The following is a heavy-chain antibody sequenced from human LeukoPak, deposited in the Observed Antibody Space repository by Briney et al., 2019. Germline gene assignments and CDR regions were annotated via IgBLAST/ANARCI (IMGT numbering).Heavy chain of an antibody. CDR1: GFTFSSYW. CDR3: ARETSGYCDGGTCYSFHYFDH. D-gene: IGHD2-15*01. J-gene: IGHJ4*02. V-gene: IGHV3-7*01. CDR2: IKQDGGEE. Sequence: PGGSLRLSCAASGFTFSSYWMSWVRQAPGKGLEWVANIKQDGGEEYYVDSVKGRFTISRDNAKNSLYLQMNSLRAEDTAVYYCARETSGYCDGGTCYSFHYFDHWGQGVLVTVSS.